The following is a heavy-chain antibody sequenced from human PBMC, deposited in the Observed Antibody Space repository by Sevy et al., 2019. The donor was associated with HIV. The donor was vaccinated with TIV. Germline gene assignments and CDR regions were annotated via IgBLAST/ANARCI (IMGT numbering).Heavy chain of an antibody. CDR1: GFTFSSYS. J-gene: IGHJ4*02. CDR2: ISSSSSYI. V-gene: IGHV3-21*01. Sequence: WGSLRLSCAASGFTFSSYSMNWVRQAPGKGLEWVSSISSSSSYIYYADSVKGRFTISRDNDKNSLYLQMNSLRAEDTAVYYCARVEYYYDSSGYYDYWGQGTLVTVSS. CDR3: ARVEYYYDSSGYYDY. D-gene: IGHD3-22*01.